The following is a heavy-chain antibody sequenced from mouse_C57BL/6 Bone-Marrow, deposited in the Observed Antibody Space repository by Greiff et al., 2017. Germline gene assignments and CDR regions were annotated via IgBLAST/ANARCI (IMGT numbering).Heavy chain of an antibody. CDR1: GYAFTNYL. CDR3: VVIYFDY. V-gene: IGHV1-54*01. D-gene: IGHD2-2*01. CDR2: INPGSGGT. Sequence: VQLQQSGAELVRPGTSVKVSCQASGYAFTNYLIEWVKQRPGQGLEWIGVINPGSGGTNYNEKFKGKATLTADKSSSTAYMQLSSLTSEDSAVYFGVVIYFDYWGQGTTLTVSP. J-gene: IGHJ2*01.